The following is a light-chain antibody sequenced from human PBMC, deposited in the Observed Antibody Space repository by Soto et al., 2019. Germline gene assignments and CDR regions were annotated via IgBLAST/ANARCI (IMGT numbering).Light chain of an antibody. CDR1: QSVSSY. CDR2: DAS. V-gene: IGKV3-11*01. Sequence: EIVLTQSPATLSLSPGERATLSCRASQSVSSYLAWYQQKPGQAPRLLIYDASNRATGIPARLSGSGSGTDFTLTISSLEPEDFALYYCQQRSNWRETFGQGTKVEIK. J-gene: IGKJ1*01. CDR3: QQRSNWRET.